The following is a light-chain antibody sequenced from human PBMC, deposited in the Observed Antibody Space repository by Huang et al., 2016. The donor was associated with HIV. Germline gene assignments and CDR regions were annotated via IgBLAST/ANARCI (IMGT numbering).Light chain of an antibody. J-gene: IGKJ4*01. Sequence: IVMTQSPATLSVSPGERATLSGRASQSVSSNLAWYQQKPGQAPRLLIFDAATRAPGLPGRFSGSGSETEFSLTISNLQAEDSAVYYCQHYYNWPPLTFGGGTKVVIK. V-gene: IGKV3-15*01. CDR3: QHYYNWPPLT. CDR1: QSVSSN. CDR2: DAA.